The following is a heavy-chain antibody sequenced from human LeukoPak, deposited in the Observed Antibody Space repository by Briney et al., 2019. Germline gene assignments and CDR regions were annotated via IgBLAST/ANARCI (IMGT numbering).Heavy chain of an antibody. V-gene: IGHV4-59*08. D-gene: IGHD4-17*01. CDR1: GGSISNYY. CDR3: AGTTVVTRGPSAFDI. J-gene: IGHJ3*02. CDR2: IYYSGST. Sequence: SETLSLTCTVSGGSISNYYWSWIRQPPGKGLEWIGYIYYSGSTNYNPSLKSRVTLSVDTSKNQFSLKLSSVTAADTAVYYCAGTTVVTRGPSAFDIWGQGTMVTVSS.